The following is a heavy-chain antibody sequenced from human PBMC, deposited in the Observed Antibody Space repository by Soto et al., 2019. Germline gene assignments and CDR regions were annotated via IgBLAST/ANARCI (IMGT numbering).Heavy chain of an antibody. D-gene: IGHD5-18*01. CDR1: GFTFGSFA. CDR3: VRLNGYSYGHGDY. V-gene: IGHV3-23*01. Sequence: EVQLLESGGGLVQPGGSLRLSCAASGFTFGSFAMSWVRQAPGKGLEWVSAVSSTGDDTYYADSVQGRFTISRDNSKNTLYLQMDSLRAEDTALYYCVRLNGYSYGHGDYWGQGTLVTVSS. J-gene: IGHJ4*02. CDR2: VSSTGDDT.